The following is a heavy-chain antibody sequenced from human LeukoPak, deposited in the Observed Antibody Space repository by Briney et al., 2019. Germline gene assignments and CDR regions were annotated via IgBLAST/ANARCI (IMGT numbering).Heavy chain of an antibody. CDR2: IQNSVNT. J-gene: IGHJ4*02. Sequence: PSETLSLTCSVSGGSISNDYWSWSRQPPGKGLQWMGYIQNSVNTNYNPSLKSRVTMSVDTSQNQFSLKLSSFTAAATAVYYCAEDRGYGDTYYFDYWGQGTLVTVSS. V-gene: IGHV4-59*01. D-gene: IGHD4-17*01. CDR1: GGSISNDY. CDR3: AEDRGYGDTYYFDY.